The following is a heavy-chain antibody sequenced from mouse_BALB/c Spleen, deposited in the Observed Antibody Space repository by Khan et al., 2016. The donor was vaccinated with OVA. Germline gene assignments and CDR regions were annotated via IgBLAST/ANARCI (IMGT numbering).Heavy chain of an antibody. CDR3: ARDGNYMDY. Sequence: EVQLQESGPDLVKPSQSLSLTCTVTGYSITSGYSWHWIRQFPGNKLEWMGYIYYSGNIKYNPYFKSRISIARDTSKNQFFLKLNSVTTDDTATYYCARDGNYMDYWGQGTSVTVSS. CDR2: IYYSGNI. CDR1: GYSITSGYS. D-gene: IGHD2-1*01. J-gene: IGHJ4*01. V-gene: IGHV3-1*02.